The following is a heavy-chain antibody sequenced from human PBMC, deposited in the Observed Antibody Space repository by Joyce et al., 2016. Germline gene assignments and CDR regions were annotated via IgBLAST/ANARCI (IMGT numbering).Heavy chain of an antibody. CDR2: ISRRSNTI. J-gene: IGHJ6*03. V-gene: IGHV3-48*01. CDR3: ARATSYYFYYYRDV. CDR1: GFTFNTYS. Sequence: VQLVESGGGLVQPGGSLRLSCAASGFTFNTYSMNWVRQGRGKGVEWGSYISRRSNTIDYVDIVKGRFTISRDNAKNSLYLQMSSLRAEDTAGYFCARATSYYFYYYRDVWGKGTTVTVSS.